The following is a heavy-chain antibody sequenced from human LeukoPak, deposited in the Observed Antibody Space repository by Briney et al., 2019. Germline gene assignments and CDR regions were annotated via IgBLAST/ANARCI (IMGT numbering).Heavy chain of an antibody. J-gene: IGHJ6*02. CDR1: GFSFDDYG. CDR2: ISWNSGNI. Sequence: PGRSLRLSCIGSGFSFDDYGMHWVRQVPGKGLEWVSHISWNSGNIGYVDSVKGRFTISRDNAKNSLYLEMNSLRPEDTALYYCAKDRGMTASGKKGMDVWGQGTTVTVSS. D-gene: IGHD6-13*01. CDR3: AKDRGMTASGKKGMDV. V-gene: IGHV3-9*01.